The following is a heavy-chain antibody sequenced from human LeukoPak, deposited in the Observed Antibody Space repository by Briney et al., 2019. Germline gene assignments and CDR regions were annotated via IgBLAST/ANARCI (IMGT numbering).Heavy chain of an antibody. Sequence: GGSLRLSCAASGFTFSSYAMSWVRQAPGKGLEWVSAISGSGGSTYYADSVKGRFTISRDNSKNTLYLQMNSLRAEDTAVYYCAKSRSYALLRSHDYWGQGTLVTVSS. D-gene: IGHD1-26*01. J-gene: IGHJ4*02. CDR1: GFTFSSYA. V-gene: IGHV3-23*01. CDR3: AKSRSYALLRSHDY. CDR2: ISGSGGST.